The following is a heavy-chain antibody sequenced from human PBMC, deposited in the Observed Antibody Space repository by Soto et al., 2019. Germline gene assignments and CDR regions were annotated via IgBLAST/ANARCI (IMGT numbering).Heavy chain of an antibody. V-gene: IGHV4-34*01. J-gene: IGHJ4*02. CDR1: GGSFSGYY. D-gene: IGHD2-2*01. CDR3: ARACSSNSCYDVFDY. CDR2: INHSGST. Sequence: PSETLSFTCAVYGGSFSGYYWSWIRQPPGKGLEWIGEINHSGSTNYNPSLKSRVTISVDTSKNQFSLKLSSVPAADTAVYYCARACSSNSCYDVFDYWGQGTLVTVSS.